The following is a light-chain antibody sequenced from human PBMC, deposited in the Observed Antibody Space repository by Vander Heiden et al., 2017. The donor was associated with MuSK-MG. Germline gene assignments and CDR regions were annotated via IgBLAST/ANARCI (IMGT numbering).Light chain of an antibody. Sequence: DIQMTQSPSSLSASEGDRVTITCRASQSISSYLNWYQQKPGKAPKLLIYAASSLQSGVPSRFSGSGSGTDFTLTISRLQPEDFATYYCQQSDSTSWTFGQGTKVEIK. V-gene: IGKV1-39*01. CDR1: QSISSY. CDR2: AAS. J-gene: IGKJ1*01. CDR3: QQSDSTSWT.